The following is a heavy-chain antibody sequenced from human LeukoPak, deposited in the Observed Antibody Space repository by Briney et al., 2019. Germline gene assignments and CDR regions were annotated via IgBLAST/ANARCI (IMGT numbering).Heavy chain of an antibody. J-gene: IGHJ5*01. CDR2: IIPVLSIA. CDR3: ARGGWDGYSLDS. V-gene: IGHV1-69*04. CDR1: RDIFKKYG. D-gene: IGHD5-24*01. Sequence: SVKVSCKASRDIFKKYGIFWVRQAPGQGLEWMGRIIPVLSIANNAEKFQGRVTITADKDTSTAYMELSRLRSEDTAVYYCARGGWDGYSLDSWGQGTLVTVSS.